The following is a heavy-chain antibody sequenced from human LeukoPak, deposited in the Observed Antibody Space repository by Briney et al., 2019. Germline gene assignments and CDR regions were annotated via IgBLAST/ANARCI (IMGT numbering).Heavy chain of an antibody. V-gene: IGHV4-34*01. D-gene: IGHD2-15*01. Sequence: PSETLSLTCAVYGGSFSGYYWSWIRHPPGKGLEWIGEINHSGSTKYNPSPKSRVTISVDTSKNQFSLKLSSVTAADTAVYYCARGRSRYCSGGSCYSGSWFDPWGQGTLVTVSS. CDR1: GGSFSGYY. J-gene: IGHJ5*02. CDR3: ARGRSRYCSGGSCYSGSWFDP. CDR2: INHSGST.